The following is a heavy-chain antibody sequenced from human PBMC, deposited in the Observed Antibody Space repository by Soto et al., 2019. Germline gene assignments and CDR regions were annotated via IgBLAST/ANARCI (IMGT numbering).Heavy chain of an antibody. J-gene: IGHJ6*02. D-gene: IGHD3-10*01. CDR2: ISAYNGNT. Sequence: QVHLVQSGAEVNKPGASVKVSCKASGYTFTSYVLTWVRQAPGQGHEWRGWISAYNGNTNYAQQLQGRVTMTTDTSASTGHMEVWSRSSDDTAVYSGARDAPGFLWVGEAYYYGRDFWGQGTTV. CDR3: ARDAPGFLWVGEAYYYGRDF. V-gene: IGHV1-18*01. CDR1: GYTFTSYV.